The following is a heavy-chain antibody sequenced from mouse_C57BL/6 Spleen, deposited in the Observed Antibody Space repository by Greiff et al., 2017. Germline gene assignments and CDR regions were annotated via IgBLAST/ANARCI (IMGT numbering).Heavy chain of an antibody. V-gene: IGHV1-54*01. CDR2: INPGSGGT. CDR1: GYAFTNYL. D-gene: IGHD2-4*01. Sequence: QVQLKQSGAELVRPGTSVKVSCKASGYAFTNYLIEWVKQRPGQGLEWIGVINPGSGGTNYNEKFKGKATLTADKSSSTAYMQLSSLTSDDSAVYFCARSSYDYFAWFAYWGQGTLVTVSA. CDR3: ARSSYDYFAWFAY. J-gene: IGHJ3*01.